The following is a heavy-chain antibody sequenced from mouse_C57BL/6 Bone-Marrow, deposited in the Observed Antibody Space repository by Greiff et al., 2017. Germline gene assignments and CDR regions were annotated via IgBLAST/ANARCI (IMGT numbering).Heavy chain of an antibody. Sequence: EVKVEESGGGLVQPGGSLKLSCAASGFTFSDYYMYWVRQTPEKRLEWVAYISNGGGSTYYPDTVKGRFTISRDNAKNTLYLQMSRLKSEDTAMYYCARRGYYGSSYWYFDVWGTGTTVTVSS. V-gene: IGHV5-12*01. CDR3: ARRGYYGSSYWYFDV. D-gene: IGHD1-1*01. CDR1: GFTFSDYY. J-gene: IGHJ1*03. CDR2: ISNGGGST.